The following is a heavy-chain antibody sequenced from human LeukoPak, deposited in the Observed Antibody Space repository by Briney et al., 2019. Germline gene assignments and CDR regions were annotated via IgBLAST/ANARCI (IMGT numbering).Heavy chain of an antibody. Sequence: GGSLRLSCAASGFTFGSYAMSWVRQAPGKGLEWVSCISSGGSYISYADSVKGRFTVSRDNAKDSLFLQMSSLRDEDTAVYYCARGPALYCTSSSCLDGVDWGQGTLVSVSS. CDR1: GFTFGSYA. D-gene: IGHD2-2*01. CDR3: ARGPALYCTSSSCLDGVD. J-gene: IGHJ4*02. CDR2: ISSGGSYI. V-gene: IGHV3-21*01.